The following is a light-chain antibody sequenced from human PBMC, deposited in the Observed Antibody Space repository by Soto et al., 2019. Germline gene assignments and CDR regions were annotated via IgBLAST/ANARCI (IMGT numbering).Light chain of an antibody. CDR3: ESWDTNTRV. CDR2: VEGSGNY. J-gene: IGLJ3*02. CDR1: SRHSFYD. V-gene: IGLV4-60*03. Sequence: QSVLTQPSYASASLDSSVSLTCTLSSRHSFYDIAWHQQRPGTAPRYLMKVEGSGNYDKGSGIPERFSGSSSGADRYLTISNLRSEDEGDFYCESWDTNTRVFGGGTQLTVL.